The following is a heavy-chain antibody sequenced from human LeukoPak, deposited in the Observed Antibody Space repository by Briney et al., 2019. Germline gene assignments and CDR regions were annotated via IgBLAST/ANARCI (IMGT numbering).Heavy chain of an antibody. CDR2: IYSGGST. V-gene: IGHV3-66*01. CDR3: ARDHVYGDYSY. CDR1: GFTLSTNY. Sequence: GGSLRLSCAASGFTLSTNYMSWVRQAPGKGLEWVSVIYSGGSTYYADSVKGRFTISRDNSKNTLYLQMNSLRAEDTAVYYCARDHVYGDYSYWGQGTLVTVSS. D-gene: IGHD4-17*01. J-gene: IGHJ4*02.